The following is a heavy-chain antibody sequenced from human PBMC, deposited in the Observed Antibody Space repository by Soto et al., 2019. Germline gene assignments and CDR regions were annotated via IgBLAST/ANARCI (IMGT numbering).Heavy chain of an antibody. D-gene: IGHD1-20*01. Sequence: GASVKVSCKASGYSFSSYGISWVRQAPGEGLEWMGWISAYNGNTNYVEKFQGRVAMTTDTSTSTAYMEVRSLRTDDTAVYYCTRDPPITGSLRGTPLMAVWGQGITVTVSS. V-gene: IGHV1-18*04. J-gene: IGHJ6*02. CDR3: TRDPPITGSLRGTPLMAV. CDR2: ISAYNGNT. CDR1: GYSFSSYG.